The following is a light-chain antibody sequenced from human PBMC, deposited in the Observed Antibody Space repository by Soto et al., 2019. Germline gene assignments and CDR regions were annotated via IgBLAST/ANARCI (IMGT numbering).Light chain of an antibody. CDR3: QQSYSTPWT. V-gene: IGKV1-39*01. Sequence: DIQMTQSPSSLSASVGDRVTITCRASQSISSYLNWYQQKPGKAPKLLIYAASSLQSGVPSRFSGSGSGTDITLTIISLQPEDFATYYCQQSYSTPWTFGQGTKVEIK. J-gene: IGKJ1*01. CDR2: AAS. CDR1: QSISSY.